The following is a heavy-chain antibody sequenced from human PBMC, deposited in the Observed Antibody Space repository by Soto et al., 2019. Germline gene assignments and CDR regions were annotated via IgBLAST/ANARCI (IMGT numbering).Heavy chain of an antibody. V-gene: IGHV3-21*01. CDR3: ARDNTAMVTGNFDY. CDR1: GFTFSSYS. CDR2: ISSSSSYL. J-gene: IGHJ4*02. D-gene: IGHD5-18*01. Sequence: GGSLRLSCAASGFTFSSYSMNWVRQAPGKGLEWVSSISSSSSYLYYADSMKGRFTISRDNAKNSLYLQMNSLRAEDTAVYYCARDNTAMVTGNFDYWGQGTLVTVS.